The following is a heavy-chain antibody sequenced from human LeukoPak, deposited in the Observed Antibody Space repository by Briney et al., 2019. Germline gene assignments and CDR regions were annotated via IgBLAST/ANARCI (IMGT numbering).Heavy chain of an antibody. Sequence: PSETLSLTCAVYGGSFSGYYWSWIRQPPGKGLEWIGYIYYSGSTNYNPSLKSRVTISVDTSKNQFSLKLSSVTAADTAVYYCARWSSWFDPWGQGTLVTVSS. CDR1: GGSFSGYY. J-gene: IGHJ5*02. CDR2: IYYSGST. CDR3: ARWSSWFDP. D-gene: IGHD1-26*01. V-gene: IGHV4-59*01.